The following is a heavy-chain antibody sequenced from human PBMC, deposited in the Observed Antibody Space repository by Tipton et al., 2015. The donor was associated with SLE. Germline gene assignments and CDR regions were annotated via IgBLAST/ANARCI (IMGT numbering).Heavy chain of an antibody. J-gene: IGHJ6*02. D-gene: IGHD6-6*01. CDR1: SGSISSHF. CDR2: VYYTGVT. V-gene: IGHV4-59*11. Sequence: GLVKPSETLSLTCTVSSGSISSHFWSWIRQPPGRGLEWIGYVYYTGVTHNNPSLNGRVTMSLDTSKNQFSLRLSSVTAADTAVYFCARGYRSSSASYYFAMDVWGQGTTVTVSS. CDR3: ARGYRSSSASYYFAMDV.